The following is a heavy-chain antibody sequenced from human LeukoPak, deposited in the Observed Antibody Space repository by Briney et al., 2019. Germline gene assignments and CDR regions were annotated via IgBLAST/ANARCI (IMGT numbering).Heavy chain of an antibody. D-gene: IGHD2-2*01. CDR2: IRSKANSYAT. V-gene: IGHV3-73*01. CDR1: GFTFSGSA. J-gene: IGHJ6*03. CDR3: TSRGSCSSTSCPDLYYYYYMDV. Sequence: GGSPKLSCAASGFTFSGSAMHWVRQASGKGLQWVGRIRSKANSYATAYAASVKGRFTISRDDSKNTAYLQMNSLKTEDTAVYYCTSRGSCSSTSCPDLYYYYYMDVWGKGTTVTVSS.